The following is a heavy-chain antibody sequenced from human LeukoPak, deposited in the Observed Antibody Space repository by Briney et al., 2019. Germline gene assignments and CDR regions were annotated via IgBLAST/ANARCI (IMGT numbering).Heavy chain of an antibody. Sequence: GGSLRLSCAASGFTFDDYAMHWVRQAPGKGLEWVSGISWNSGSIGYADSVKGRFTISRDNAKNSLYLQMNSLRAGDTALYYCAKDNAFDLVGATSAFDIWGQGTMVTVSS. J-gene: IGHJ3*02. CDR3: AKDNAFDLVGATSAFDI. CDR2: ISWNSGSI. V-gene: IGHV3-9*01. D-gene: IGHD1-26*01. CDR1: GFTFDDYA.